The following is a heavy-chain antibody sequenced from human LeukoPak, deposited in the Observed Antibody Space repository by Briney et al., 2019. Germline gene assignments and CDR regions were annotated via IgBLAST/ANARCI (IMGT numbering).Heavy chain of an antibody. J-gene: IGHJ4*02. Sequence: GGSLRLSCAASGFTFTSYWMSWVRQAPGKGLEWVANIDLDGSEKNYVDSVKGRFTISRDNAKNSLYLQLNSLRAGDTAVYYCARDQVGIFDYWGQGTLVTVSS. D-gene: IGHD1-26*01. CDR2: IDLDGSEK. V-gene: IGHV3-7*01. CDR3: ARDQVGIFDY. CDR1: GFTFTSYW.